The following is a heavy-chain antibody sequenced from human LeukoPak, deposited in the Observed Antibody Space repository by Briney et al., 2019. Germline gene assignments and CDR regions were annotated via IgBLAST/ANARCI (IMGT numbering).Heavy chain of an antibody. Sequence: PSETQSLTCTVSGGSISSYYWSWIRQPAGKGLEWIGRIYTSGSTNYNPSLKSRVTMSVDTSKNQFSLKLSSVTAADTAVYYCARETQFYDSSGYPDYWGQGTLVTVSS. CDR2: IYTSGST. J-gene: IGHJ4*02. CDR3: ARETQFYDSSGYPDY. V-gene: IGHV4-4*07. CDR1: GGSISSYY. D-gene: IGHD3-22*01.